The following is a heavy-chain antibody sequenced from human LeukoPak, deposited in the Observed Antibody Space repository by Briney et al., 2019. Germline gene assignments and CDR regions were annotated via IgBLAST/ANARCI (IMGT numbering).Heavy chain of an antibody. J-gene: IGHJ4*02. Sequence: GGSLRLSCAASGFTFNKFAMSWVRQAPGKGLEWVSGIIENGGETYYADSVRGRFTISRDNPKNTLYLQMNSLRAEDTAIYYCAKGNTHWELYDYWGQGTLVTVSS. CDR1: GFTFNKFA. V-gene: IGHV3-23*01. CDR2: IIENGGET. D-gene: IGHD4-23*01. CDR3: AKGNTHWELYDY.